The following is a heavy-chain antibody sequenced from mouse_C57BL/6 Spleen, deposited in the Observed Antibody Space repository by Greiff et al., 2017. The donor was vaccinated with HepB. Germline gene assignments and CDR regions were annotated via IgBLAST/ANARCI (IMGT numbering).Heavy chain of an antibody. CDR3: AREITTVDWYFDV. J-gene: IGHJ1*03. CDR2: IYPGSGST. Sequence: QVQLQQSGAELVKPGASVKMSCKASGYTFTSYWITWVKQRPGQGLEWIGDIYPGSGSTNYNEKFKSKATLTVDTSSSTAYMQLSSLTSEDSAVYYCAREITTVDWYFDVWGTGTTVTVSS. D-gene: IGHD1-1*01. V-gene: IGHV1-55*01. CDR1: GYTFTSYW.